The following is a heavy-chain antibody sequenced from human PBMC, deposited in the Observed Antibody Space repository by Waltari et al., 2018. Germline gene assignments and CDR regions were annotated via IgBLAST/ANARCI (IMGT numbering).Heavy chain of an antibody. CDR2: ISSSSSYI. CDR3: ARKAPAAQYYYYMDV. D-gene: IGHD2-2*01. CDR1: GFTFSSHS. V-gene: IGHV3-21*01. J-gene: IGHJ6*03. Sequence: EVQLVESGGGLVKPGGSLRLSCAASGFTFSSHSMNWVRLAPGKGLEWVSSISSSSSYIYYADSVKGRFTISRDNAKNSLYLQMNSLRAEDTAVYYCARKAPAAQYYYYMDVWGKGTTVTISS.